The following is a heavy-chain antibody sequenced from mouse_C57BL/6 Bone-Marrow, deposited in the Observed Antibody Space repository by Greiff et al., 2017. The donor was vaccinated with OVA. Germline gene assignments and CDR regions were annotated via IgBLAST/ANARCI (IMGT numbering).Heavy chain of an antibody. D-gene: IGHD1-1*01. V-gene: IGHV1-69*01. J-gene: IGHJ4*01. Sequence: QVQLQQSGAELVMPGASVKLSCKASGYTFTSYWMHWVKQRPGQGLEWIGEIDPSDSYTNYNQKFKGKSTLTVDKSSSTAYMQLSSLTSEDSAVYYCARDSTVVYYYAMDYWGQGTSVTVSS. CDR1: GYTFTSYW. CDR2: IDPSDSYT. CDR3: ARDSTVVYYYAMDY.